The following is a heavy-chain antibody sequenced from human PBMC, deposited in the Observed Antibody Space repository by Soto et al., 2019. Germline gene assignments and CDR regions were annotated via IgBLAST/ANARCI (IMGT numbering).Heavy chain of an antibody. Sequence: SGPTLVNPTQTLTLTCTFSGFSLSTTGVGVSWIRQPPGKALEWPALIYWHDDKRYSPSLESRLTITKDTSKNQVVLTMANMDPVDTATYYCAHRGGATVGLYYFDYWGQGALVTVSS. CDR2: IYWHDDK. J-gene: IGHJ4*02. D-gene: IGHD3-16*01. CDR3: AHRGGATVGLYYFDY. V-gene: IGHV2-5*01. CDR1: GFSLSTTGVG.